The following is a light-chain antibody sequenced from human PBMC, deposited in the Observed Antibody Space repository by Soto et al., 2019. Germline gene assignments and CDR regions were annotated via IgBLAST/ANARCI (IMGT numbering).Light chain of an antibody. Sequence: QSVLTQPASASGSPGQSVTISCTGTSSDVGGYHYVSWYQQHPGKAPKLMIYEVSKRPSGVPDRFSGSKSGNTASLTVSGLQAEDEADYYCSSYAGSNTFVFGTGPKVTVL. V-gene: IGLV2-8*01. CDR2: EVS. CDR1: SSDVGGYHY. CDR3: SSYAGSNTFV. J-gene: IGLJ1*01.